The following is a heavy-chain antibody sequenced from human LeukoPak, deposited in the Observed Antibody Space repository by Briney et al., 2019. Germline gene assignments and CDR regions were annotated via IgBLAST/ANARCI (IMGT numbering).Heavy chain of an antibody. CDR1: GYTFTSYD. J-gene: IGHJ4*02. CDR3: ARASSSGWYVPY. CDR2: MNPNSGNT. Sequence: ASVKVSCKASGYTFTSYDINWVRQATGQGLEWMGWMNPNSGNTGDAQNFQGRFTITRNTSISTAYMELSSLRSDDTAVYYCARASSSGWYVPYWGQGTLVTVSS. V-gene: IGHV1-8*03. D-gene: IGHD6-19*01.